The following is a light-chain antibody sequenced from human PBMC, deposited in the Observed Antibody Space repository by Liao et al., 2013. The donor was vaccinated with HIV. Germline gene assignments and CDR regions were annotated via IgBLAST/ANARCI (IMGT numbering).Light chain of an antibody. J-gene: IGLJ3*02. Sequence: SYVLTQPPSVSVAPGKTARISCGGNNIGSKSVHWYQQKPGQAPVLVIYYDSDRPSGIPERFSGSNSGNTATLTISRVEAGDEADYYCQVWDFTSDHGVFGGGTKLTVL. CDR1: NIGSKS. CDR2: YDS. V-gene: IGLV3-21*04. CDR3: QVWDFTSDHGV.